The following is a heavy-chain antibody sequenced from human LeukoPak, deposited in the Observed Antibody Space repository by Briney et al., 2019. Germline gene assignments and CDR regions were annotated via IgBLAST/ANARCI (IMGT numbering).Heavy chain of an antibody. Sequence: GGSLRLSCAASGFTFSSYSMNWVRQAPGKGLEWVSSISSDSTYLYYGDSAKGRFTISRDNAKNSLYLQMNSLRAEDTAMYYCTRDQSSYTVVTLRSDYWGQGTLVTVSS. V-gene: IGHV3-21*01. CDR2: ISSDSTYL. D-gene: IGHD4-23*01. CDR3: TRDQSSYTVVTLRSDY. J-gene: IGHJ4*02. CDR1: GFTFSSYS.